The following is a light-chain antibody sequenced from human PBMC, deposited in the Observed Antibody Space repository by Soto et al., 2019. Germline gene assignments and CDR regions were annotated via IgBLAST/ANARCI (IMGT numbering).Light chain of an antibody. J-gene: IGLJ3*02. CDR2: GAT. Sequence: QSVLTQPPSVSGAPGQRVTISCTGSSSNIGAGYDVHWYQQLPGTAPKLLIYGATHRPSGVPERFSGSRSGSSASLDITGLQAEDEADYYCTSYTITNARVFGGGTKLTVL. CDR1: SSNIGAGYD. CDR3: TSYTITNARV. V-gene: IGLV1-40*01.